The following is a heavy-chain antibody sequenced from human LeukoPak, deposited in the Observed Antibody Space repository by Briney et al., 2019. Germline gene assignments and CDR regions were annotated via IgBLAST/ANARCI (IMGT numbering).Heavy chain of an antibody. Sequence: ASVKVSCKASGYSFTGHYMHWVRQAPGQGLEWMGWISTYNGDTNYTQKLQDRLTMTTDTSTSTAYMELRSLRSDDTAVYYCARLPDYDNSVYTSSIDYWGQGTLVTVSS. CDR1: GYSFTGHY. J-gene: IGHJ4*02. CDR2: ISTYNGDT. CDR3: ARLPDYDNSVYTSSIDY. D-gene: IGHD3-22*01. V-gene: IGHV1-18*04.